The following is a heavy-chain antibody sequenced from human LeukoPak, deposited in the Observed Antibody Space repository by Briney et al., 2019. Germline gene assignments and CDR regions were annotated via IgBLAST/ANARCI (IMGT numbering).Heavy chain of an antibody. J-gene: IGHJ4*02. Sequence: GGSLRLSCAASGFTFSSYAMSWVRQAPGKGLEWVSANSGSGGSTYYADSVKGRFTISRDNSKNTLYLQMNSLRAEDTAVYYCAKDRSDYDYVWGSYRYTIFDHWGQGTLVTVSS. CDR3: AKDRSDYDYVWGSYRYTIFDH. V-gene: IGHV3-23*01. CDR1: GFTFSSYA. D-gene: IGHD3-16*02. CDR2: NSGSGGST.